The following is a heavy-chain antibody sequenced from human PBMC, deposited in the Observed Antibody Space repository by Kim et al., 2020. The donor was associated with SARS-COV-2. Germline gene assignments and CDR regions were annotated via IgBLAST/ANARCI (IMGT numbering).Heavy chain of an antibody. V-gene: IGHV4-34*01. D-gene: IGHD3-10*01. Sequence: TYNTSLKSRVTISVDTSKNQFSLKLSSVTAADTAVYYCALCGSGSYTIDYWGQGTLVTVSS. J-gene: IGHJ4*02. CDR3: ALCGSGSYTIDY.